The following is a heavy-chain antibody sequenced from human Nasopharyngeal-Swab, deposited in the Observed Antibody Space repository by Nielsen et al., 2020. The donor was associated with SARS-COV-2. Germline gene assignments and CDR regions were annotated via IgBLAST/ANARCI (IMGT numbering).Heavy chain of an antibody. CDR3: AKAYYDFWSGYYPLGY. D-gene: IGHD3-3*01. J-gene: IGHJ4*02. CDR2: IRGSGGST. Sequence: VRHAPGKGLERVSAIRGSGGSTYYADSVKGRFTISRDNSKNTLYLQMNSLRAEDTAVYYCAKAYYDFWSGYYPLGYWGQGTLVTVSS. V-gene: IGHV3-23*01.